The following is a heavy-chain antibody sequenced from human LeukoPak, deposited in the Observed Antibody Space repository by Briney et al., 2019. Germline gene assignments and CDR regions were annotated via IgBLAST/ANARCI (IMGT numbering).Heavy chain of an antibody. D-gene: IGHD3-10*01. J-gene: IGHJ4*02. Sequence: SETLSLTCTVSGGSISSGGYYWNWIRQPPGKGLEWIGYIYHSGSTYYNPSLKSLVTISLDRSKNQFSLKLSSVTAADTAMYYCARGFGDLDYWGQGTLVTVSS. V-gene: IGHV4-30-2*01. CDR2: IYHSGST. CDR3: ARGFGDLDY. CDR1: GGSISSGGYY.